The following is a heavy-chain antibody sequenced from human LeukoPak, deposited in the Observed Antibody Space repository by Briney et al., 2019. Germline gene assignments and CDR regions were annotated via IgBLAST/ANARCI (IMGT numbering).Heavy chain of an antibody. CDR3: ARAYSVARGLNWFDP. V-gene: IGHV4-39*01. CDR2: VYYSGTT. J-gene: IGHJ5*02. CDR1: GGSISSTSYY. D-gene: IGHD3-16*01. Sequence: SETLSLTCTVSGGSISSTSYYWGWIRQPPGKGLEWIGSVYYSGTTYSSPSLKSRVTISVDTSKNQFSLNLTSVTAADTAVYYCARAYSVARGLNWFDPWGQGTLVTVSP.